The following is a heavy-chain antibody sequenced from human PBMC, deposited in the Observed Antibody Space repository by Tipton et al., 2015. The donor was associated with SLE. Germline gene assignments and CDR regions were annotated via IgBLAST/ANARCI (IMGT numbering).Heavy chain of an antibody. CDR3: ASSSIAPRGGAFDI. Sequence: TLSLTCNVSGGSISSGDYYWSWVRQPPGKGLEWIGSIYYSGSTYYNPSLKSRVTISVDTSKNQFSLKLSSVTAADTAVYYCASSSIAPRGGAFDIWGQGTMVTVSS. CDR2: IYYSGST. CDR1: GGSISSGDYY. D-gene: IGHD6-6*01. J-gene: IGHJ3*02. V-gene: IGHV4-30-4*01.